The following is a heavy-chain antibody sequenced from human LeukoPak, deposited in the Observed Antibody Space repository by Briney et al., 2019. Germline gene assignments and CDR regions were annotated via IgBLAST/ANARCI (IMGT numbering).Heavy chain of an antibody. CDR2: ISYDGSNK. CDR3: ARDGDSSGYLPNGATDY. Sequence: QPGGSLRLSCAASGFTFSSYAMHWVRQAPGKGLEWVAVISYDGSNKYYADSVKGRFTISRDNSKNTLYLQMNSLRAEDTAVYYCARDGDSSGYLPNGATDYWGQGTLVTVSS. J-gene: IGHJ4*02. V-gene: IGHV3-30-3*01. CDR1: GFTFSSYA. D-gene: IGHD3-22*01.